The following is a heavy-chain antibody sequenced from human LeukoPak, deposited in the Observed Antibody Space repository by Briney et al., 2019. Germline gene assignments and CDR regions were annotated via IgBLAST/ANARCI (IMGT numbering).Heavy chain of an antibody. CDR2: IYTSGTT. Sequence: PSQTLSLTCTVSGGSVRRGNYYWTWIRQPAGSGLEWIGRIYTSGTTDYNPSLRTRVTISVDTSRNQFSLNLSSVTAADTAVYYCARWSGSVTARNYYYYMDVWGEGTTVTVSS. V-gene: IGHV4-61*02. CDR1: GGSVRRGNYY. J-gene: IGHJ6*03. D-gene: IGHD6-6*01. CDR3: ARWSGSVTARNYYYYMDV.